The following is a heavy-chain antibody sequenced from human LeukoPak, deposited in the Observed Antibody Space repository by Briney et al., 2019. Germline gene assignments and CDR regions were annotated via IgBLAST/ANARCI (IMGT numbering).Heavy chain of an antibody. D-gene: IGHD2-21*01. CDR2: INPSGGST. V-gene: IGHV1-46*03. CDR1: GYTFTSYY. CDR3: AREAYCGGDCYFGLDY. J-gene: IGHJ4*02. Sequence: PANVSCKPSGYTFTSYYMHWVRHAPGQGLEWRGIINPSGGSTSYAQKFQGRVTMTRDTSTSTVYMELSSLRSEDTAGYYCAREAYCGGDCYFGLDYWGQGTLVTVSS.